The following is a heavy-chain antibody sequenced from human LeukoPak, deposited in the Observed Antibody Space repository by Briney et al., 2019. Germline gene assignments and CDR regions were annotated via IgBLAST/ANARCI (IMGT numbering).Heavy chain of an antibody. CDR3: ARVPRAMSLQLLFPFDY. Sequence: ASVKVSCKASGYTFTGYYMHWVRQAPGQGLEWMGWINPNNGDTNYAQKFDGRVTMTSDTSITTAYMELSSLRPDDTAVYYCARVPRAMSLQLLFPFDYWGQGTLVTVSS. CDR1: GYTFTGYY. D-gene: IGHD5-24*01. J-gene: IGHJ4*02. V-gene: IGHV1-2*02. CDR2: INPNNGDT.